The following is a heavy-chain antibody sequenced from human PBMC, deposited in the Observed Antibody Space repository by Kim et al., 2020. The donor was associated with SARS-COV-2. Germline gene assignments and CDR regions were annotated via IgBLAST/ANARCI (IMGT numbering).Heavy chain of an antibody. CDR1: GYTFTSYG. CDR3: ARIHSYYGSGLGWFDP. CDR2: ISAYNGNT. V-gene: IGHV1-18*01. Sequence: ASVKVSCKASGYTFTSYGISWVRQAPGQGLEWMGWISAYNGNTNYAQKLQGRVTMTTDTSTSTAYMELRSLRSDDTAVYYCARIHSYYGSGLGWFDPWGQGTLVTVSS. J-gene: IGHJ5*02. D-gene: IGHD3-10*01.